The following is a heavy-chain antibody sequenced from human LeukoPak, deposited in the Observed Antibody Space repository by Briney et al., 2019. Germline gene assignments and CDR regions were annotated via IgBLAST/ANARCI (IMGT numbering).Heavy chain of an antibody. J-gene: IGHJ3*02. V-gene: IGHV1-2*02. D-gene: IGHD3-22*01. CDR3: ARGKDDSTGHYDAFDI. CDR1: GYRFSDNY. CDR2: INPKSGDT. Sequence: GASVKVPCKASGYRFSDNYVHWVRQAPGQGLEHMGWINPKSGDTHFSQRFKGRVTMTTDTSINTANMEMRKLRSDDTAVYYCARGKDDSTGHYDAFDIWGHGTMVTVSS.